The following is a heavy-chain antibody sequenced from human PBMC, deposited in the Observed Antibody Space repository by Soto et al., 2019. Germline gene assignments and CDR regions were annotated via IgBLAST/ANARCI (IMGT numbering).Heavy chain of an antibody. CDR1: GFTFSSYA. Sequence: EVQLLESGGGLVQPGGSLRLSCAASGFTFSSYAMSWVRQAPGKGLEWVSAISGSGGSKYYADSVKGRFTISRDNSKNTLYLQMNSLRAEDTAVYYCAKDKGIAAAGGGTFYYYYGMDVWGQGTTVTVSS. J-gene: IGHJ6*02. V-gene: IGHV3-23*01. D-gene: IGHD6-13*01. CDR3: AKDKGIAAAGGGTFYYYYGMDV. CDR2: ISGSGGSK.